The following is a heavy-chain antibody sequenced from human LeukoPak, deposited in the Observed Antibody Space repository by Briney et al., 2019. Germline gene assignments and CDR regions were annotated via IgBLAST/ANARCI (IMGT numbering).Heavy chain of an antibody. CDR3: ARGNRDFWSAYFDY. Sequence: GASVKVSCKASGYTFTGYYMHWVRQAPGQGLEWIGWINPNSGGTNYAQKFQGRVTMTRDTSISTAYMELSRLRSDDTAVYYCARGNRDFWSAYFDYCGQGTLVTVSS. V-gene: IGHV1-2*02. J-gene: IGHJ4*02. CDR2: INPNSGGT. CDR1: GYTFTGYY. D-gene: IGHD3-3*01.